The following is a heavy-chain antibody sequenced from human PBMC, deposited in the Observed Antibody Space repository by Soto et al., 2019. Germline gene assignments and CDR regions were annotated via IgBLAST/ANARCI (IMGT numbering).Heavy chain of an antibody. V-gene: IGHV4-34*01. CDR1: GFAFSSYA. CDR3: ATRITVFGLLIPPFDP. Sequence: GSLRLSCAASGFAFSSYAMHWVRQAPGKGLEWIGEINHTGGTHYNPSLKSRVTMSVDTSKNQFSLRLSSVTAADTAIYYCATRITVFGLLIPPFDPWGQGTQVTVSS. J-gene: IGHJ5*02. D-gene: IGHD3-3*01. CDR2: INHTGGT.